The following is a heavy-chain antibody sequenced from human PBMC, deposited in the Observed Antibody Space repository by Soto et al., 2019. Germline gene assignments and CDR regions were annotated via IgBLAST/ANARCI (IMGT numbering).Heavy chain of an antibody. V-gene: IGHV3-33*01. CDR2: IWHDGKNK. CDR1: GFTFSNFG. J-gene: IGHJ4*02. Sequence: QVQVVESGAGVVQPGRSLRLSCVASGFTFSNFGMHWVRQAPGKGLEWVAVIWHDGKNKYYADSAEGRFTVSRDNSKNTLYLQMNSLTAEDTAVYYCARDPGQDEDMDYWGQGTLVTVSS. CDR3: ARDPGQDEDMDY.